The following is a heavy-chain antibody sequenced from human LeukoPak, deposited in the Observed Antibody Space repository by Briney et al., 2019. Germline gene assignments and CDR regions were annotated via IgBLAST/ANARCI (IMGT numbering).Heavy chain of an antibody. Sequence: GESLKISCKGSGYTFSSYWIGWVRQMPGKGLEWMGIIYPEDSDTRYTPSFQGQVTISADKPITTAYLQWSSLKASDTAMYYCARLSGLYSSSRSGSYFDYWGLGTLVTVSS. D-gene: IGHD6-13*01. CDR1: GYTFSSYW. CDR2: IYPEDSDT. CDR3: ARLSGLYSSSRSGSYFDY. J-gene: IGHJ4*02. V-gene: IGHV5-51*01.